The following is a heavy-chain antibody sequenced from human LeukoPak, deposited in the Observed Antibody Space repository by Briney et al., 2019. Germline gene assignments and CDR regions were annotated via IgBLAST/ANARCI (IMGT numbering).Heavy chain of an antibody. CDR3: ASSYDSSGYFDY. CDR1: GYTFTSYY. V-gene: IGHV1-46*01. Sequence: ASVKVSCKASGYTFTSYYMHWVRQAPGQGLEWMGIINPSGGSTSYAQKFRGRVTMTRDMSTSTVYMELSSLRSEDTAVYYCASSYDSSGYFDYWGQGTLVTVSS. CDR2: INPSGGST. J-gene: IGHJ4*02. D-gene: IGHD3-22*01.